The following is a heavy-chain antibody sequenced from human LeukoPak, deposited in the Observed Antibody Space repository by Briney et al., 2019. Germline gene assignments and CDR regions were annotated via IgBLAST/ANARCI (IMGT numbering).Heavy chain of an antibody. CDR1: GFTFSIYC. CDR3: VRDFRSADY. CDR2: ICPDGPVT. V-gene: IGHV3-74*01. J-gene: IGHJ4*02. Sequence: GGSLRLSCAASGFTFSIYCMHWVLQAPGKGPMWVSRICPDGPVTNYADSVKARFSISRDNARNTVYLQMNSLRAEDAAIYYCVRDFRSADYWGQGTLVTVSS.